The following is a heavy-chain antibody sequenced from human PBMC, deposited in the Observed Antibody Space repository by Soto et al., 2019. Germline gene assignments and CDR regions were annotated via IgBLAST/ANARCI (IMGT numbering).Heavy chain of an antibody. CDR2: IYYSGST. J-gene: IGHJ5*02. Sequence: QVQLQESGPGLVKPSQTLSLTCTVSGGSISSGDYYWSWIRQPPGKGLEWIGYIYYSGSTYYNPSLNSRVTISVDTSKNQFSLKLSSVTAADTAVYYCARGIVVVPAAGSLPFDPWGQGTLVTVSS. V-gene: IGHV4-30-4*01. D-gene: IGHD2-2*01. CDR3: ARGIVVVPAAGSLPFDP. CDR1: GGSISSGDYY.